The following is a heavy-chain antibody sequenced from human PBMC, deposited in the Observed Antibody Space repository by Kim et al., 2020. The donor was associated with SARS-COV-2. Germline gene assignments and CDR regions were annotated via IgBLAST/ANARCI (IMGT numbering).Heavy chain of an antibody. CDR2: IKSKTDGGTT. Sequence: GGSLRLSCAASGFTFSNAWMSWVRQAPGKGLEWVGRIKSKTDGGTTDYAAPVKGRFTISRDDSKNTLYLQMNSLKTEDTAVYYCTTERLLLWFGELLNFDYWGQGTLVTVSS. V-gene: IGHV3-15*01. D-gene: IGHD3-10*01. J-gene: IGHJ4*02. CDR3: TTERLLLWFGELLNFDY. CDR1: GFTFSNAW.